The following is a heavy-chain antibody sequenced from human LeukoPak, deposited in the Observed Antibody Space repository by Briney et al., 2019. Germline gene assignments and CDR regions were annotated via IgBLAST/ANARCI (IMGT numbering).Heavy chain of an antibody. CDR1: GFTFSNYA. V-gene: IGHV3-23*01. J-gene: IGHJ4*02. CDR3: AKEQYFYSSSWYGGY. D-gene: IGHD2-2*01. Sequence: GGSLRLSCAASGFTFSNYAMSWVRQAPGKGLEWVSGINVSGGSTFYADSVRGRFTISRDNSKNTLYLQMNSLRAEDTAVYYCAKEQYFYSSSWYGGYLGQGTLVTVSS. CDR2: INVSGGST.